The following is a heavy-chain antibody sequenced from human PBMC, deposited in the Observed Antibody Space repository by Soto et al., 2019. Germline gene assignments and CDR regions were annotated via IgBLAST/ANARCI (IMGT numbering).Heavy chain of an antibody. Sequence: SETLSLTCAVSVCSISGSSSYWGLLRQSPGKGPEWIGSVFYTGFTSYNPSLESRVSVSVDTSKNQFSLKVSGVSAADTAVYYCAPSQKGYNWNYFDHWGQGALVTVS. D-gene: IGHD1-20*01. V-gene: IGHV4-39*01. CDR1: VCSISGSSSY. J-gene: IGHJ4*02. CDR2: VFYTGFT. CDR3: APSQKGYNWNYFDH.